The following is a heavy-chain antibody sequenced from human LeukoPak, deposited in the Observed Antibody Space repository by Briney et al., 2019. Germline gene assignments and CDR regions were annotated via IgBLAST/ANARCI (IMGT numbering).Heavy chain of an antibody. V-gene: IGHV4-59*08. D-gene: IGHD3-10*01. Sequence: MSSETLSLTCTVSGGSISTYYWSWIRQSPGKGLEWIGYIYYSGSTNYNPSLKSRVTISLDTSKPLFSLKLSSGTAGDPGVYYCARPLVRGSPDAFDIWGQGTMVTVSS. CDR1: GGSISTYY. J-gene: IGHJ3*02. CDR3: ARPLVRGSPDAFDI. CDR2: IYYSGST.